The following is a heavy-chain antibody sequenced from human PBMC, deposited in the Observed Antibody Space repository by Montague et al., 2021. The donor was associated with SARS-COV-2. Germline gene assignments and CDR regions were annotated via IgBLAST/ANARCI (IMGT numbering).Heavy chain of an antibody. CDR3: ARDRFIAGGRLPHGFDP. J-gene: IGHJ5*02. CDR2: IYYSGGT. Sequence: SETLSLTCSVSGGPISGYYWSWIRQSPGKGLEWIGYIYYSGGTIXNPSLKSRVIISVDTSKSQFSPKLSSVTAADTAVYYCARDRFIAGGRLPHGFDPWGQGTLVTVSS. V-gene: IGHV4-59*01. CDR1: GGPISGYY. D-gene: IGHD6-13*01.